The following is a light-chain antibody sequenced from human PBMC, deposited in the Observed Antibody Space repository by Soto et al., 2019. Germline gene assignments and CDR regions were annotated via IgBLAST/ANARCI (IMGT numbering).Light chain of an antibody. V-gene: IGKV1-8*01. Sequence: AIRMTQSPSSLSASTGDRVTITCRASQGISSYLAWYQQKPGKAPKLPIYATSTLQSGVPSRSSGSGSGTELTLTISCLQSEDFATYYCQQYYSYPRTFGQGSKVEIK. CDR3: QQYYSYPRT. CDR1: QGISSY. J-gene: IGKJ1*01. CDR2: ATS.